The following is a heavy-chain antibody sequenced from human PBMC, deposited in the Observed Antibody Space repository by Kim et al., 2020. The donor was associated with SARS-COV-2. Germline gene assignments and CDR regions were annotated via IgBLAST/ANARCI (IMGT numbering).Heavy chain of an antibody. CDR2: ISYDGTNK. J-gene: IGHJ6*01. Sequence: GGSLRLSCATSGFSFSSYAMHWVRQAPGQGLEWVAVISYDGTNKYYADSVKGRFSISRDESKNTLYLQMSSLRPADTAVYYCAKDEHVWSLYFYGLDAWG. D-gene: IGHD2-8*01. CDR1: GFSFSSYA. V-gene: IGHV3-30*18. CDR3: AKDEHVWSLYFYGLDA.